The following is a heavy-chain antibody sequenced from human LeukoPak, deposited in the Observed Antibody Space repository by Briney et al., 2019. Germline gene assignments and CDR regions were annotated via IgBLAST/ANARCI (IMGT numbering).Heavy chain of an antibody. D-gene: IGHD1-14*01. CDR1: GFTFSSYS. CDR2: ISSSSSYI. V-gene: IGHV3-21*01. Sequence: GGSLRLSCAASGFTFSSYSMNWVRQAPGKGLEWVSSISSSSSYIYYADSVKGRFTISRDNAKNSLYLQMNSLRAEDTAVYYCARERPDGYFDYWGQGTLVTVSS. J-gene: IGHJ4*02. CDR3: ARERPDGYFDY.